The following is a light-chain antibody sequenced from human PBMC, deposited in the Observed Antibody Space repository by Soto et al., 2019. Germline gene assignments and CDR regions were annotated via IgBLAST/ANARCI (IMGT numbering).Light chain of an antibody. J-gene: IGKJ4*01. CDR3: QHRINWPLT. CDR1: QGIKNY. CDR2: GAS. V-gene: IGKV3-15*01. Sequence: IVMPHSPVTLSVSPLDRATLSCRASQGIKNYLAWFQQKPGQAPRLLVYGASTRATTIPARFSGSGSGTEFTLSISSLQSEDFAVYYCQHRINWPLTFGGGTKVDIK.